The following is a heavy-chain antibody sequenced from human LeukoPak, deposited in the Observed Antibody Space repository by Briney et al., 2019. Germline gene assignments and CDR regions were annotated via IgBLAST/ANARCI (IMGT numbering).Heavy chain of an antibody. CDR3: ARVVTAMALDC. V-gene: IGHV3-74*01. CDR2: INTDGSST. Sequence: GGSLRLSCAASGFTFSSYWMHWVRQAPGKGLVWVSRINTDGSSTSYADSVKGRFTISRDNAKNTLYLQMNSLRAEDTAVYYCARVVTAMALDCRGQGTLVTASS. J-gene: IGHJ4*02. D-gene: IGHD5-18*01. CDR1: GFTFSSYW.